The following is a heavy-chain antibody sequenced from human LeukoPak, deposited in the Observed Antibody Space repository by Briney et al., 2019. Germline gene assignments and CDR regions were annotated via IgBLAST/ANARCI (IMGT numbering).Heavy chain of an antibody. CDR2: IYHSGST. CDR3: ARGFSTSRGVTMVRGVSRVYFDY. J-gene: IGHJ4*02. Sequence: SETLSLTCVVYGGSFSDYSWSWIRQPPGKGLEWIGYIYHSGSTYYNPSLKSRVTISVDRSKNQFSLKLSSVTAADTAVYYCARGFSTSRGVTMVRGVSRVYFDYWGQGTLVTVSS. D-gene: IGHD3-10*01. CDR1: GGSFSDYS. V-gene: IGHV4-30-2*01.